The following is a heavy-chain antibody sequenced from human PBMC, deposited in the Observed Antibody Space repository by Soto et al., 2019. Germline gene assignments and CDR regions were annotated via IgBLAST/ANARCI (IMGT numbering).Heavy chain of an antibody. CDR3: AREQYYYDSSGYPGY. Sequence: GGSLRLSCAASGFTFSSHSMNWVRQAPGKGLEWVSYISPSSSTIYYADSVKGRFTISRDNAKNSLYLQMNSLRAEDTAVYYCAREQYYYDSSGYPGYWGQGTLVTVSS. D-gene: IGHD3-22*01. V-gene: IGHV3-48*01. CDR2: ISPSSSTI. CDR1: GFTFSSHS. J-gene: IGHJ4*02.